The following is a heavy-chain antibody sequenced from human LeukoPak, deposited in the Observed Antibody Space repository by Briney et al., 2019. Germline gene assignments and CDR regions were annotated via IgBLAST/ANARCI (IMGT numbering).Heavy chain of an antibody. CDR3: ARYYYDSSGHDAFDI. CDR1: GGTFSSNE. D-gene: IGHD3-22*01. J-gene: IGHJ3*02. Sequence: SVKVSCKASGGTFSSNEISWVRQAPGQGLEGMGRIITNPGTANYAQSFQGRVTITADKSTSTAYMELSTLRSEDTAVYYCARYYYDSSGHDAFDIWGQGTMVTVSS. V-gene: IGHV1-69*04. CDR2: IITNPGTA.